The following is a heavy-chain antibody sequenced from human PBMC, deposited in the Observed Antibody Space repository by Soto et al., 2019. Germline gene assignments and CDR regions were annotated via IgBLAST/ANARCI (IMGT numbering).Heavy chain of an antibody. CDR2: MNPDSGDT. J-gene: IGHJ6*02. CDR3: ARQYNWNDLALDV. D-gene: IGHD1-20*01. V-gene: IGHV1-8*02. CDR1: GYPFTDYA. Sequence: QVQLVQSAAEVKKPGASVKVSCKASGYPFTDYAINWVRQATGQGFEWMGWMNPDSGDTGLAVKFQGRVTLTRTSSIATAYMELSNLRSEDTAVYYCARQYNWNDLALDVWGQGTPVTVAS.